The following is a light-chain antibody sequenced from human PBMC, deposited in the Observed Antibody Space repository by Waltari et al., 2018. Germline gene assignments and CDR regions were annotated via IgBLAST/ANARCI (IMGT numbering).Light chain of an antibody. CDR3: QKYGSLPAT. J-gene: IGKJ1*01. Sequence: EIVLTPSPGTLSLSPGERATLSCRASQSVSRTLAWYQQNPGQAPRLLIYDASSRATGIPDRFSGSGSGTDFSLTISRLEPEDFAVYYCQKYGSLPATFGQGTKVEIK. CDR2: DAS. V-gene: IGKV3-20*01. CDR1: QSVSRT.